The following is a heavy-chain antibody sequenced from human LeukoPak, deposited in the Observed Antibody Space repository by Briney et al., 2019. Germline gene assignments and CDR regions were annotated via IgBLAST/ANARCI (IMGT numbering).Heavy chain of an antibody. V-gene: IGHV3-66*02. CDR3: ARGGGTSPYYYYMDV. CDR2: IYSGGST. CDR1: GFTVSSNY. Sequence: QPGGSLRLSCAASGFTVSSNYMSWVRQAPGKGLEWVSVIYSGGSTYYADSVKGRFTTSRDNSKNTLYLQMNSLRAEDTAVYYCARGGGTSPYYYYMDVWGKGTTVTVSS. D-gene: IGHD2-2*01. J-gene: IGHJ6*03.